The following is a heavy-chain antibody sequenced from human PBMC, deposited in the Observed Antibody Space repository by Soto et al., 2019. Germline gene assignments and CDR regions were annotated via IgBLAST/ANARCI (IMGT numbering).Heavy chain of an antibody. CDR2: ISVYNGHT. V-gene: IGHV1-18*01. CDR3: ARDQGTHGTSSHY. J-gene: IGHJ4*02. D-gene: IGHD6-6*01. Sequence: ASVKVSCKASGYIFTSYGINWVRQAPGQGLEWMGWISVYNGHTKYAHKFQDRVTMSTDTSASTAYMEVRSLRSDDTAVYYCARDQGTHGTSSHYWGQGTLVTVSS. CDR1: GYIFTSYG.